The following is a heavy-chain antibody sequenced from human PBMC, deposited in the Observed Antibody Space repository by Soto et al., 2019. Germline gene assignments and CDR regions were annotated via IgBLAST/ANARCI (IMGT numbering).Heavy chain of an antibody. D-gene: IGHD3-10*01. CDR1: GGSISSYY. Sequence: SETLSLTCTVSGGSISSYYLSWIRQPPGKGLEWIGYIYYSGSTNYNPSLKSRVTISVDTSKNQFSLKLSSVTAADTAVYYCAREGRGDAFDIWGQGTMVTVSS. J-gene: IGHJ3*02. CDR3: AREGRGDAFDI. CDR2: IYYSGST. V-gene: IGHV4-59*01.